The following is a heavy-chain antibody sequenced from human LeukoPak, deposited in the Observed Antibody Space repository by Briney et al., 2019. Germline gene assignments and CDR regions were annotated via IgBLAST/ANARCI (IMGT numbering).Heavy chain of an antibody. D-gene: IGHD1-26*01. CDR1: GYTLTELS. Sequence: ASVNVSCKVSGYTLTELSIHWVRRAPGKGLEWMGGFDPEDGETIYAQRFQGRVTMTEDTSTDTTYMELSSLRSEDTAVYYCATGYSGTYYPYYWGQGTLVTVSS. V-gene: IGHV1-24*01. CDR3: ATGYSGTYYPYY. J-gene: IGHJ4*02. CDR2: FDPEDGET.